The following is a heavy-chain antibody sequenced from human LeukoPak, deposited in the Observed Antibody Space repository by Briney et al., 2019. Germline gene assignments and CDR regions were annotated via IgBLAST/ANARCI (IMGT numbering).Heavy chain of an antibody. D-gene: IGHD6-13*01. CDR2: IYTSGST. Sequence: SETLSLTGTVSGGSISSYYWSWIRQPAGKGLEWIGRIYTSGSTNYNPSLKSRVTMSVDTSKNQFSLKLSSVTAADTAVYYCARAFSGSSWAKSFDYWGQGTLVTVSS. J-gene: IGHJ4*02. CDR1: GGSISSYY. V-gene: IGHV4-4*07. CDR3: ARAFSGSSWAKSFDY.